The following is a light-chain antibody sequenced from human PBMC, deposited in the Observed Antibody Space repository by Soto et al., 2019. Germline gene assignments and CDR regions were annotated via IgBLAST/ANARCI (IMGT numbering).Light chain of an antibody. CDR1: QSVTTY. V-gene: IGKV3-11*01. CDR3: LQRSNWPPLLS. Sequence: EIVLTQSPATLSLSPGERATLSCRASQSVTTYLAWYQQKPGQAPRLLIYDASSRATGIPARFSGSGSGTDFTLTISSLEPEDFAFYYCLQRSNWPPLLSFGGGPKVEIK. J-gene: IGKJ4*01. CDR2: DAS.